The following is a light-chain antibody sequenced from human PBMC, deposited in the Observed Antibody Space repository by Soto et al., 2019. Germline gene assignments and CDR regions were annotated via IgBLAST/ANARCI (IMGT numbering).Light chain of an antibody. CDR1: QSVSSSY. CDR3: QQYGSSPIT. Sequence: EIVLTQSPGTLSLSPGERATLSCRASQSVSSSYLAWYQQRPGQAPRLLIYGASSRAPGIPARFSGSGSGTDFTLTISRLEPEDFAVYYCQQYGSSPITFGQGTRLEIK. V-gene: IGKV3-20*01. J-gene: IGKJ5*01. CDR2: GAS.